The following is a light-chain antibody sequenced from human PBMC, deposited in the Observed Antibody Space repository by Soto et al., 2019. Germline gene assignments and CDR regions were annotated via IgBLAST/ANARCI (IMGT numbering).Light chain of an antibody. CDR3: ASYTSSSTSVI. CDR2: EVS. CDR1: SSDVGGYKY. V-gene: IGLV2-14*01. J-gene: IGLJ2*01. Sequence: QSALTQPASVSGSPGPSITISCTGTSSDVGGYKYVSWYQQHPDKAPKLIIFEVSNRPSGISSRFSGSKSGNTASLPISGLQAEDEADYYCASYTSSSTSVIFGRGTKLTVL.